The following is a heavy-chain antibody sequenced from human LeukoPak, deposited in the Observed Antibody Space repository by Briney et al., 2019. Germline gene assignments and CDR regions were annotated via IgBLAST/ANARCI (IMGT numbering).Heavy chain of an antibody. Sequence: GGSLRFSCAASGFTFSSYSMNWVRQAPGKGLEWVSSISSSSSYIYYADSVKGRFTISRDNAKNSLYLQMNSLRAEDTAVYYCERGPDIPVRYNWFDPWGQGTLVTVSS. D-gene: IGHD2-15*01. J-gene: IGHJ5*02. CDR1: GFTFSSYS. CDR2: ISSSSSYI. V-gene: IGHV3-21*01. CDR3: ERGPDIPVRYNWFDP.